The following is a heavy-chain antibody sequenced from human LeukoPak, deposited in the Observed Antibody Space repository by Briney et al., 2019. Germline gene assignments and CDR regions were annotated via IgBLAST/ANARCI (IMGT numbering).Heavy chain of an antibody. J-gene: IGHJ3*02. D-gene: IGHD3-3*01. V-gene: IGHV4-34*01. CDR1: GGSFSGYY. CDR3: ARVTHTYTYYDFWSGYYKLGAFDI. CDR2: INHSGST. Sequence: SETLSLTCAVYGGSFSGYYWSWIRQPPGKGLEWIGEINHSGSTNYNPSLKSRVTISVDTSKNQFSLKLSSVTAADTAVYYCARVTHTYTYYDFWSGYYKLGAFDIWGQGTMVTVSS.